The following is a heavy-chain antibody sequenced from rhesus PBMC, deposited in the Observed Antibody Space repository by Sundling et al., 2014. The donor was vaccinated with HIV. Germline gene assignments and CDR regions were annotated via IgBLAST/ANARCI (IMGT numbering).Heavy chain of an antibody. V-gene: IGHV1-200*01. D-gene: IGHD3-3*01. J-gene: IGHJ4*01. Sequence: QVQLVQSGAEVKKPGTSVKLSCKASGYTFTSYFINWVRQAPGQVLEWVGWINPSNGNTGYAQKFQGRVAMTGDTSTSTAYMELNSLRSEDTAVYYCARGTGYLDWLSHYWGQGVLVTVSS. CDR2: INPSNGNT. CDR1: GYTFTSYF. CDR3: ARGTGYLDWLSHY.